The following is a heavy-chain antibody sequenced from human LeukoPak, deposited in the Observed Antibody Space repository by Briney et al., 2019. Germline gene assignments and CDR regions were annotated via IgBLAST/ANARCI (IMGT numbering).Heavy chain of an antibody. CDR3: KTLYYCGGLYYFDY. V-gene: IGHV3-30*02. CDR1: GFTFSSYG. CDR2: IRYDGSNK. D-gene: IGHD2-21*01. Sequence: PGGSLRLSCAASGFTFSSYGMHWVRQAPGKGLEWVAFIRYDGSNKYYADSVKGRFTISRDNSKNTLHLQMNSLRAEDTAVYYCKTLYYCGGLYYFDYWGQGTLVTVSS. J-gene: IGHJ4*02.